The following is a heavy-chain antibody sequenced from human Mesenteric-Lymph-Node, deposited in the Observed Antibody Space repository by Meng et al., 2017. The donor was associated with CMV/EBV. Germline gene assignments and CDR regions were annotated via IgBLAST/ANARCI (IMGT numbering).Heavy chain of an antibody. V-gene: IGHV1-46*01. Sequence: YTCTSYYMHWVRQAPGQGLEWMGIINPSGGSTSNAQKFQGRVTMTRDTSTSTVFMELSSLRSEDTAVYYCARGYYDSGSLSPTRGDYWGQGTLVTVSS. CDR3: ARGYYDSGSLSPTRGDY. D-gene: IGHD3-10*01. CDR1: YTCTSYY. CDR2: INPSGGST. J-gene: IGHJ4*02.